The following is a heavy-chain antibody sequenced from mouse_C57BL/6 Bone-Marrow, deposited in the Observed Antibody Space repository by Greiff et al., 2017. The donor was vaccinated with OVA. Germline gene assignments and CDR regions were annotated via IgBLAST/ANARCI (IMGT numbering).Heavy chain of an antibody. V-gene: IGHV1-26*01. J-gene: IGHJ1*03. CDR2: INPNNGGT. D-gene: IGHD2-3*01. CDR3: AIRRWLLRWYFDV. CDR1: GYTFTDYY. Sequence: VQLQQSGPELVKPGASVKISCKASGYTFTDYYMNWVKQSHGKSLEWIGDINPNNGGTSYNQKFKGKATLTVDKSSSTAYMELRSLTSEDSAVYYCAIRRWLLRWYFDVWGTGTTVTVSS.